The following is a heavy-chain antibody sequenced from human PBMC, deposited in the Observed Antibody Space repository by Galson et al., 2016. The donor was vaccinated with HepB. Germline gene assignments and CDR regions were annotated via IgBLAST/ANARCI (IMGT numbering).Heavy chain of an antibody. Sequence: SLRLSCAASGFSVSDNYMTWVRQAPGKGLEWVSIIYNVGTTYYADSMKGRFIISRDNAKNSLYLQMSGLSAEDTAAYYCATLAREDAFDIWGQGTMVTVSS. CDR1: GFSVSDNY. CDR3: ATLAREDAFDI. J-gene: IGHJ3*02. CDR2: IYNVGTT. V-gene: IGHV3-69-1*01.